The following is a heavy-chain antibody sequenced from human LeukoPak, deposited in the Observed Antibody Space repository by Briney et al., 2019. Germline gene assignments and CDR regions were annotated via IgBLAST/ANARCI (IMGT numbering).Heavy chain of an antibody. J-gene: IGHJ4*02. CDR1: GFTFSSYG. CDR2: IRYDGSNK. V-gene: IGHV3-30*02. D-gene: IGHD3-3*01. Sequence: PGRSLRLSCAAPGFTFSSYGMHWVRQAPGKGLEWVAFIRYDGSNKYYADSVKGRFTISRDNSKNTLYLQMNSLRAEDTAVYYCAKDNYDFWSGYGGIFDYWGQGTLVTVSS. CDR3: AKDNYDFWSGYGGIFDY.